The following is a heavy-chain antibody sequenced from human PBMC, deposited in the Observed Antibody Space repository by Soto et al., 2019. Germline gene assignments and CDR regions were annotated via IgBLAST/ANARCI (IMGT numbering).Heavy chain of an antibody. CDR3: ARDGQYQLLYRYYYYYMDV. CDR2: ISSSGSTI. Sequence: QVQLVESGGGLVKPGGSLRLSCAASGFTFSDYYMSWIRQAPGKGLEWVSYISSSGSTIYYADSVKGRFTISRDNAENSLYLQMNSLVAEDTAVYYCARDGQYQLLYRYYYYYMDVWGKGTTVTVSS. D-gene: IGHD2-2*02. CDR1: GFTFSDYY. V-gene: IGHV3-11*01. J-gene: IGHJ6*03.